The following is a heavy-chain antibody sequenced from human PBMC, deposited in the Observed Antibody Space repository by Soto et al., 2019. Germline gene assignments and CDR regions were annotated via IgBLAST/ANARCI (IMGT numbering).Heavy chain of an antibody. CDR2: ISAYSGNT. CDR3: ARGFSSGWLHFDY. CDR1: GGTFSSYA. Sequence: ASVNVSCKASGGTFSSYAISWVRQAPGQGLEWMGWISAYSGNTNYAQKLQGRVTMTTDTSTSTAYMELRSLRSDDTAVYYCARGFSSGWLHFDYWGQGTLVTVSS. D-gene: IGHD6-19*01. V-gene: IGHV1-18*01. J-gene: IGHJ4*02.